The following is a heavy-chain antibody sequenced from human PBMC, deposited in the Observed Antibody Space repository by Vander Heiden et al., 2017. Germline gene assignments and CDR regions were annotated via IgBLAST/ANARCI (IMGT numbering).Heavy chain of an antibody. V-gene: IGHV3-48*02. J-gene: IGHJ4*02. Sequence: VQLVESGGGLVQPGGSLRLSCAASGFTFSSYSMNWVRQAPGKGLEWVSHISSSSSTIYYADAVKGRFTISRDNAKNSMYLQMKSMRDEDTAVDDVSLAKRGCHLRPDYWGQGTRGTVSS. CDR3: SLAKRGCHLRPDY. CDR1: GFTFSSYS. CDR2: ISSSSSTI. D-gene: IGHD1-1*01.